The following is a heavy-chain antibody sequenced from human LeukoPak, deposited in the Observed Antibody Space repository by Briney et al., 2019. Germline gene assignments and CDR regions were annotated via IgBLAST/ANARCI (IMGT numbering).Heavy chain of an antibody. Sequence: GGSLRLSCAASGFTFSSYAMHWVRQAPGKGLEWVAVISYDGSNKYYADSVKGRFTISRDNSKNTLYLQMNSLRAEDTAVYYCAKADDYYDSSGYYPGYMDVWGKGTTVTISS. CDR3: AKADDYYDSSGYYPGYMDV. V-gene: IGHV3-30*04. CDR1: GFTFSSYA. CDR2: ISYDGSNK. J-gene: IGHJ6*03. D-gene: IGHD3-22*01.